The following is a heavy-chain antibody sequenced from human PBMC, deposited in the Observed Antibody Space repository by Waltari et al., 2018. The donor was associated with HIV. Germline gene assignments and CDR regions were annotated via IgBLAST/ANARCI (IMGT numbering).Heavy chain of an antibody. Sequence: EVQLLESGGGLVQPGGSLRLSCAASGFTFSSYAMSWVRQAPGKGLDWVSAISGSGGSTYYADSVKGRFTISRDNSKNTLYLQMNSLRAEDTAVYYCANKQYGSGMGYWGQGTLVTVSS. V-gene: IGHV3-23*01. J-gene: IGHJ4*02. CDR3: ANKQYGSGMGY. CDR1: GFTFSSYA. D-gene: IGHD3-10*01. CDR2: ISGSGGST.